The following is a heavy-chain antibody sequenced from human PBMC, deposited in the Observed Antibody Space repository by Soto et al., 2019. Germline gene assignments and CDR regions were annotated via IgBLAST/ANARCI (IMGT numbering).Heavy chain of an antibody. V-gene: IGHV3-23*01. CDR2: TGGGIGP. CDR1: GFPFSNYA. CDR3: AKMPDVVNSTAPYC. Sequence: EVQLLESGGGLVQPGESLKLACAASGFPFSNYAMSWVRQAPGKGLEWVSTTGGGIGPYYADCVKGRFTISRDNSKNTLYLQMNSLRAEDTAIYYCAKMPDVVNSTAPYCWGPGTLVTVSS. J-gene: IGHJ4*02. D-gene: IGHD3-22*01.